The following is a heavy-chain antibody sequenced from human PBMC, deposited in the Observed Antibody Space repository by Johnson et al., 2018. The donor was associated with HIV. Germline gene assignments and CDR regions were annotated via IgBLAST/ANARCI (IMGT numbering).Heavy chain of an antibody. CDR2: IKQDGSEK. V-gene: IGHV3-7*01. Sequence: VQLVESGGGLVQPGGSLRLSCAASGLTFSSYWMSWVRQAPGKGLEWVANIKQDGSEKYYVDSVKGRFTISRDNAKNSLYLQMNSLRAEDTAVYYCAREGALLLWFGAAPFDIWGQGTMVTVSS. CDR3: AREGALLLWFGAAPFDI. CDR1: GLTFSSYW. J-gene: IGHJ3*02. D-gene: IGHD3-10*01.